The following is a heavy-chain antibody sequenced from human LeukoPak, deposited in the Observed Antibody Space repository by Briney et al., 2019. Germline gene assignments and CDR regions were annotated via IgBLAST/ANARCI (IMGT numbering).Heavy chain of an antibody. V-gene: IGHV3-48*01. CDR3: ARPYYYGSGSYSVPAD. D-gene: IGHD3-10*01. J-gene: IGHJ4*02. CDR1: GFTFSSYS. Sequence: GGSLRLSCAASGFTFSSYSMNCVRQAPGKGLEWVSYISSSSSTIYYADSVKGRFTISRDNAKNSLYLQMNSLRAEDTAVYYCARPYYYGSGSYSVPADWGQGTLVTVSS. CDR2: ISSSSSTI.